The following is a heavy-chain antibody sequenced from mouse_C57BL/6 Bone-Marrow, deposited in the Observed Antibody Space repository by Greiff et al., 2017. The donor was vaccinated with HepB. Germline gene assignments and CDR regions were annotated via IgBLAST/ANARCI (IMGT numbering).Heavy chain of an antibody. CDR1: GYAFSSSW. J-gene: IGHJ2*01. V-gene: IGHV1-82*01. D-gene: IGHD1-1*01. Sequence: VQLQQSGPELVKPGASVKISCKASGYAFSSSWMNWVKQRPGKGLEWIGRIYPGDGDTNYNGKFKGKATLTADKSSSTAYMQLSSLTSEDSAVYFCARSDLSTTVVGGYFDYWGQGTTLTVSS. CDR2: IYPGDGDT. CDR3: ARSDLSTTVVGGYFDY.